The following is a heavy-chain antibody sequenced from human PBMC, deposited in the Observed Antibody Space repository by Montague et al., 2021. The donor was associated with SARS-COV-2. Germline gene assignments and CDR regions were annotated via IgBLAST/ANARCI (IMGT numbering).Heavy chain of an antibody. V-gene: IGHV4-34*01. CDR3: ARVNGCGSGFLAAVPSKYCYFDV. CDR2: TDHSGST. J-gene: IGHJ2*01. CDR1: GGSFSDYY. D-gene: IGHD2-21*02. Sequence: SETLSLTCAVYGGSFSDYYWTWIRQPPGKGLEWIGETDHSGSTNYNPSLKSRLSISVDASKNQFSLTLNSVTAADTAVYYCARVNGCGSGFLAAVPSKYCYFDVWGRGTLVTVSS.